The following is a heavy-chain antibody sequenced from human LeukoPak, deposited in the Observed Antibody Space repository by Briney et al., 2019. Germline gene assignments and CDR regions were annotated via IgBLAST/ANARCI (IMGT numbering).Heavy chain of an antibody. CDR3: ARGAGSSWYLNYFDY. J-gene: IGHJ4*02. V-gene: IGHV1-2*02. Sequence: GASVKVSCKASGYTFTGYYMHWVRQAPGQGLEWMGWINPNSGGTNFAQKFQGRVTMTRDTSISTAYMELSRLRSDDTAVYYCARGAGSSWYLNYFDYWGQGTLVTDSS. CDR1: GYTFTGYY. D-gene: IGHD6-13*01. CDR2: INPNSGGT.